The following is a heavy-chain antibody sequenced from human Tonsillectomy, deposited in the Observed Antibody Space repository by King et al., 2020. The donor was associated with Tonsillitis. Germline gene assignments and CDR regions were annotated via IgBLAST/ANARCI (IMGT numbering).Heavy chain of an antibody. CDR1: GFSFTTSGVG. CDR3: AHMRIAAAGTFDY. V-gene: IGHV2-5*01. D-gene: IGHD6-13*01. J-gene: IGHJ4*02. Sequence: TLQESGPTLVKPTQTLTLTCTFSGFSFTTSGVGVGWIRQPPGKALEWLGIIYWNDDKRYSPSLNNRLTIAKDTSKSQVVLTMTNMDPVDTATYFCAHMRIAAAGTFDYWGPGTPVTVSS. CDR2: IYWNDDK.